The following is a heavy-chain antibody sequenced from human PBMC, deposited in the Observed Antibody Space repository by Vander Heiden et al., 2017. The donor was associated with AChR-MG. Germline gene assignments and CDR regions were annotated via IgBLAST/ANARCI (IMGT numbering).Heavy chain of an antibody. CDR2: SYYSGST. D-gene: IGHD3-22*01. Sequence: QLQLQESGPGLVTPSETLSLTCTVSGGSISSSSYYWGWIRQPPGKGMEWIGSSYYSGSTDYNPSLKSRVTISVDTSKNQFSLKLSSVPAADTAVYYWARHVRITMIVVVIDYWGQGTLVNVSS. CDR3: ARHVRITMIVVVIDY. J-gene: IGHJ4*02. V-gene: IGHV4-39*01. CDR1: GGSISSSSYY.